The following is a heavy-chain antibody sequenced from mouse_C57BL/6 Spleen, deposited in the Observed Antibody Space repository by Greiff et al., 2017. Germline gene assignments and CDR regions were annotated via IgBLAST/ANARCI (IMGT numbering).Heavy chain of an antibody. CDR1: GYSFTDYN. Sequence: VQLKQSGPELVKPGASVKISCKASGYSFTDYNMNWVKQSNGKSLEWIGVINPNYGTTSYNQKFKGKATLTVDQSSSTAYMQLNSLTSEDSAVYYGARGDSSGYRTWFAYWGQGTLVTVSA. D-gene: IGHD3-2*02. J-gene: IGHJ3*01. CDR2: INPNYGTT. CDR3: ARGDSSGYRTWFAY. V-gene: IGHV1-39*01.